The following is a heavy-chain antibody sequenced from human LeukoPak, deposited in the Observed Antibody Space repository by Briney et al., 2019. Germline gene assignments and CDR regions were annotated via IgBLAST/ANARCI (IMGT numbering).Heavy chain of an antibody. CDR2: INHSGST. Sequence: SQTLSLTCTVSGGSISSGGYYWSWIRQPPGKGLEWIGEINHSGSTNYNPSLKSRVTISVDTSKNQFSLKLSSVTAADTAVYYCARGVARHWYFDLWGRGTPVTVSS. D-gene: IGHD2-15*01. J-gene: IGHJ2*01. CDR3: ARGVARHWYFDL. CDR1: GGSISSGGYY. V-gene: IGHV4-30-2*01.